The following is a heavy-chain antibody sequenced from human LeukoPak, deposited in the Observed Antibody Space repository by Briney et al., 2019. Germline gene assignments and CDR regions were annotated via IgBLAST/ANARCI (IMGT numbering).Heavy chain of an antibody. V-gene: IGHV4-31*03. J-gene: IGHJ4*02. D-gene: IGHD6-19*01. Sequence: SETLSLTCTVSGGSISSGGYYWSWIRQHPGKGLEWIGYIYYSGSTYYNPSLKSRVTISVDTSKNQFSLKLSSVTAADTAVYYCARMLAVAGSFDYWGQGTLVTVSS. CDR1: GGSISSGGYY. CDR3: ARMLAVAGSFDY. CDR2: IYYSGST.